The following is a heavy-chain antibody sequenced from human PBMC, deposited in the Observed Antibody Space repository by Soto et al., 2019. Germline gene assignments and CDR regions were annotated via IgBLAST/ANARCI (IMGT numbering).Heavy chain of an antibody. CDR1: GYTFNTYG. D-gene: IGHD2-2*01. J-gene: IGHJ4*02. V-gene: IGHV1-18*01. Sequence: ASVKVSCKASGYTFNTYGISWVRQAPGQGLEWMGWISTFNGETRYAQKFQARVTVTTDTSTTTGYMELRSLRSDDTAVYYCARDVGYCSSSTCLIGHWGQGTLVTV. CDR3: ARDVGYCSSSTCLIGH. CDR2: ISTFNGET.